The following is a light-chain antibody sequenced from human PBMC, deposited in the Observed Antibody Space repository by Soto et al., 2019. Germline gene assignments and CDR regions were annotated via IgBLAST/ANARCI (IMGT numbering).Light chain of an antibody. CDR2: AAS. CDR3: QQSYSMPYA. CDR1: QTTKNY. Sequence: DIQRTQSPSSLSASLGDRVTITCRASQTTKNYLNWYQLKPGKAPKLLIYAASTLQTGVPSRFTGSGSGTDLTLTIISLQPEDYATYFCQQSYSMPYAFGQGTKVDI. V-gene: IGKV1-39*01. J-gene: IGKJ2*01.